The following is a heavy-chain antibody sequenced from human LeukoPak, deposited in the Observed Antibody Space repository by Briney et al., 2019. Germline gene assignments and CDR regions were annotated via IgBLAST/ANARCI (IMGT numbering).Heavy chain of an antibody. Sequence: PGGSLRLSCAASGFTFSGYGMHWVRQAPGKGLEWVSYISIISSTIYYADSVKGRFTISRDDAKNSVYLQMNSLRAEDTAVYYCARTHERDLDYWGQGTLVTVSS. J-gene: IGHJ4*02. CDR1: GFTFSGYG. CDR2: ISIISSTI. V-gene: IGHV3-48*01. CDR3: ARTHERDLDY.